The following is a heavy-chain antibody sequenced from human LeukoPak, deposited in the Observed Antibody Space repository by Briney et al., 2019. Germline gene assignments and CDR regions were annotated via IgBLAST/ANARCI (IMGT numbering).Heavy chain of an antibody. CDR3: TGGGGYYFHDAFDI. CDR1: GFTFSSYG. Sequence: PGGSLRLSCAASGFTFSSYGMTWVRQAPGKGLGWVSAISDTGDSTYYADSVKGRFTIYTDNSKNTLYLQMNSLRAEDTPVYYCTGGGGYYFHDAFDIWGQGTMVTVSS. V-gene: IGHV3-23*01. D-gene: IGHD3-22*01. J-gene: IGHJ3*02. CDR2: ISDTGDST.